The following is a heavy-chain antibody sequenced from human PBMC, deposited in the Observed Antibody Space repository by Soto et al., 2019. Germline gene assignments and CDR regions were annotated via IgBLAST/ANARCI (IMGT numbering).Heavy chain of an antibody. D-gene: IGHD3-9*01. Sequence: GGSLRLSCAGSGFTPTTTPLSWVRQPPGKGLEWVTTISGTASRTYYVDSVKGRFFISRDNSKNTVTLQMNNLTVDDTAVYYCAPSFRYSDNWGQAPRVTVSS. CDR1: GFTPTTTP. J-gene: IGHJ4*02. V-gene: IGHV3-23*01. CDR2: ISGTASRT. CDR3: APSFRYSDN.